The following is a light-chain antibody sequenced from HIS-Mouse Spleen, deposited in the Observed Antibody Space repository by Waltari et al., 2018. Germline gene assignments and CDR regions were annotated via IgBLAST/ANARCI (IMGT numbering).Light chain of an antibody. CDR3: RQRSNWPT. J-gene: IGKJ4*01. CDR2: DAS. CDR1: QSVSSH. V-gene: IGKV3-11*01. Sequence: EIVLTQSPATLSLSPGERATLSCMASQSVSSHLAWYQQKPGQAPRLLIYDASNRATGIPARFSGSGSGTDFTLTISSLEPEDFAVYYCRQRSNWPTFGGGTKVEIK.